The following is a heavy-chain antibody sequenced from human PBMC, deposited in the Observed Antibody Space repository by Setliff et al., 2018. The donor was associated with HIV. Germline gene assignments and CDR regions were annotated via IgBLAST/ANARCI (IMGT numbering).Heavy chain of an antibody. CDR3: ARATYTTLFGVLMGGGLQY. CDR1: GGSISTSRYY. J-gene: IGHJ4*02. Sequence: SETLSLTCTVSGGSISTSRYYWGWIRQPPGKGLEWIGSINYRGNTNYNPSLKSRVSLSLDTSKTQFSLKLTSVTAADTAVYYCARATYTTLFGVLMGGGLQYWGPGTLFTVSS. CDR2: INYRGNT. V-gene: IGHV4-39*07. D-gene: IGHD3-3*01.